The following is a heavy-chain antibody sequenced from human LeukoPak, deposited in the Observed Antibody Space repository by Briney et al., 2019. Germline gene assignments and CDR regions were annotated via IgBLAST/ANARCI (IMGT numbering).Heavy chain of an antibody. Sequence: SETLSLTCTVSGASITSYHWSWIRQPPGKGLEWIGYIYYSGSTYYNPSLKSRVTISVDTSKNQFSLKLSSVTAADTAVYYCARSSWASHFDYWGQGTPVTVSS. J-gene: IGHJ4*02. V-gene: IGHV4-30-4*08. CDR1: GASITSYH. D-gene: IGHD7-27*01. CDR3: ARSSWASHFDY. CDR2: IYYSGST.